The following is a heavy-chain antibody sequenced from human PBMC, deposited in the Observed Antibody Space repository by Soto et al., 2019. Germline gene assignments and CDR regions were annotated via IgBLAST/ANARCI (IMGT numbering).Heavy chain of an antibody. CDR1: GGSFNSYA. Sequence: QLVQSGAEVKKPGSSVKVSCKASGGSFNSYAISWVRQAPGQGLEWMGGIIPMSGRPNYAQRFQGRVTISADKFTSTVYMEVHSLTYEDTAVYYCARRGRESANWFDPWGQGTLVTVSS. J-gene: IGHJ5*02. CDR2: IIPMSGRP. CDR3: ARRGRESANWFDP. V-gene: IGHV1-69*06.